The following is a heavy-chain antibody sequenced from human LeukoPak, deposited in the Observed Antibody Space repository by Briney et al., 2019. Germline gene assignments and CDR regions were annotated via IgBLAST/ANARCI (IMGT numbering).Heavy chain of an antibody. J-gene: IGHJ6*03. D-gene: IGHD6-13*01. Sequence: GGSLRLSCAASGFTFSSYWMSWVRQAPGKGLEWVANIKQDGSEKYYVDSVKGRFTISRDNAKNSLYLQMNSLRAEDTAVYYCARAAIAAARIYYYMDVWGKGTTVTVSS. CDR2: IKQDGSEK. CDR3: ARAAIAAARIYYYMDV. V-gene: IGHV3-7*01. CDR1: GFTFSSYW.